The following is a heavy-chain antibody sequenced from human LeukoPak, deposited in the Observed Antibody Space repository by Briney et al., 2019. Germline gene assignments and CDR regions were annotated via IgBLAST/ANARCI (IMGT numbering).Heavy chain of an antibody. CDR1: GYTFTTYG. D-gene: IGHD3-3*01. V-gene: IGHV1-18*01. CDR3: AREITYYDFWSGYYEGESYFDY. CDR2: ISADNGKT. J-gene: IGHJ4*02. Sequence: ASVKVSCKASGYTFTTYGISWVRQAPGQGLEWMVWISADNGKTNYAQEVQGRVTMTRDTCTSTAYMELRSLRSDDTAVYYCAREITYYDFWSGYYEGESYFDYWGQGNLVTVSS.